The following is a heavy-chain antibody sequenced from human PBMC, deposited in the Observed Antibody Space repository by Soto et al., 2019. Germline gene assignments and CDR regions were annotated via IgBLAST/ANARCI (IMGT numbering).Heavy chain of an antibody. D-gene: IGHD3-22*01. CDR2: TIPMFGTP. V-gene: IGHV1-69*01. CDR3: ARALRDRNYYSGMAV. J-gene: IGHJ6*02. Sequence: QVQLVQSGAEMQQPGASVRVSCKASGGTFSKYAFSWVRQAPGQGLEWLGGTIPMFGTPNYAQKFQGRVAITADESTATVYMELSSLRSEDTAVYFCARALRDRNYYSGMAVWGQGTTVTVSS. CDR1: GGTFSKYA.